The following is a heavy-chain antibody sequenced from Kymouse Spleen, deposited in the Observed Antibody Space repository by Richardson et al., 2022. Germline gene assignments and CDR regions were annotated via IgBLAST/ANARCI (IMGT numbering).Heavy chain of an antibody. J-gene: IGHJ5*02. CDR2: IYYSGST. V-gene: IGHV4-59*01. D-gene: IGHD6-6*01. CDR1: GGSISSYY. CDR3: ARGIAARPLFDP. Sequence: QVQLQESGPGLVKPSETLSLTCTVSGGSISSYYWSWIRQPPGKGLEWIGYIYYSGSTNYNPSLKSRVTISVDTSKNQFSLKLSSVTAADTAVYYCARGIAARPLFDPWGQGTLVTVSS.